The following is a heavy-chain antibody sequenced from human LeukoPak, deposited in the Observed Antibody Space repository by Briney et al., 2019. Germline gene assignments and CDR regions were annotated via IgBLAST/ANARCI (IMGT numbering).Heavy chain of an antibody. CDR1: GYTFSDYY. V-gene: IGHV1-2*02. J-gene: IGHJ4*02. CDR3: ARGRPQAGTTTPLFDY. Sequence: ASVKVSCKTSGYTFSDYYLHWVRQAPGQGLEWIGWINPNDGGTNYAQNFQGRVTMTRDTSISTAYLEVTRLRSDDTAVYYCARGRPQAGTTTPLFDYWGQGTLVTVSS. CDR2: INPNDGGT. D-gene: IGHD1-1*01.